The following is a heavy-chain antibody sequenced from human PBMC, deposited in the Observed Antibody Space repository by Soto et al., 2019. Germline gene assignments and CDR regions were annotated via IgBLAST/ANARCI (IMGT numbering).Heavy chain of an antibody. CDR3: TTDPVTMIVVVPSSG. CDR2: IYYSGST. Sequence: SETLSLTCTVSGGSINSHYWSWIRQPPGKGLEWIGYIYYSGSTNYNPSLKSRVTISVDTSKNQFSLRLSSVSAADTAVYYCTTDPVTMIVVVPSSGWGQGTLVTVSS. D-gene: IGHD3-22*01. CDR1: GGSINSHY. V-gene: IGHV4-59*11. J-gene: IGHJ4*02.